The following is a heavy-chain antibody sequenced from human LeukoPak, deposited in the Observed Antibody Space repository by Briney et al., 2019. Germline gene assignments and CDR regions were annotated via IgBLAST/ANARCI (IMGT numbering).Heavy chain of an antibody. CDR3: AREGKDYGDYGRGFDY. D-gene: IGHD4-17*01. CDR2: IWYDGSNK. V-gene: IGHV3-30*19. Sequence: GRSLRLSCAASGFTFNRYAMHWVRQAPGKGLEWVAFIWYDGSNKYYADSVKGRFTISRDNAKNTLYLQMNSLRAEDTAVYYCAREGKDYGDYGRGFDYWGQGTLVTVSS. J-gene: IGHJ4*02. CDR1: GFTFNRYA.